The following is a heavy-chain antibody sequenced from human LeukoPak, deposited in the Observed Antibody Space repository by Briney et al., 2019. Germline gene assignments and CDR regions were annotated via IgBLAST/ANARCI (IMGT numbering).Heavy chain of an antibody. V-gene: IGHV1-2*06. Sequence: ASVKVSCKASGGTFSSYAISWVRQAPGQGLEWMGRINPDRGGTNYAQKFQGRVTMTRDKSISTAYMELTSLRSDDTAVYYCARGPYDYVWGNYRYTGDAFDIWGHGTVVIVSS. J-gene: IGHJ3*02. CDR1: GGTFSSYA. CDR3: ARGPYDYVWGNYRYTGDAFDI. D-gene: IGHD3-16*02. CDR2: INPDRGGT.